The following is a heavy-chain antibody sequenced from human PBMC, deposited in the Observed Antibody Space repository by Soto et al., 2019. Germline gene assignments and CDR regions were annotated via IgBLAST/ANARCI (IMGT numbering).Heavy chain of an antibody. D-gene: IGHD3-3*01. CDR1: GFTFSSYA. Sequence: PGGSLRLSCAASGFTFSSYAMSWVRQAPGKGLEWVSAISGSGGSTYYADSVKGRFTISRDNSKNTLYLQMNSLRAEDTAVYYCAKRFLEWSLYYMDVWGKGTTVTVSS. J-gene: IGHJ6*03. CDR3: AKRFLEWSLYYMDV. CDR2: ISGSGGST. V-gene: IGHV3-23*01.